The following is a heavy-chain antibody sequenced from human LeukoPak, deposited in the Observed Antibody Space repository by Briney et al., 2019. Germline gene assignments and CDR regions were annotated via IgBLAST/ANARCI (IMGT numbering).Heavy chain of an antibody. V-gene: IGHV3-53*01. CDR3: ARDLHFDY. CDR2: IYSGGST. CDR1: GFTFGDYA. J-gene: IGHJ4*02. Sequence: PGGSLRLSCAASGFTFGDYAMHWVRQTPGKGLEWVSVIYSGGSTYYADSVKGRFTISRDNSKNTLYLQMNSLRAEDTAVYYCARDLHFDYWGQGTLVTVSS.